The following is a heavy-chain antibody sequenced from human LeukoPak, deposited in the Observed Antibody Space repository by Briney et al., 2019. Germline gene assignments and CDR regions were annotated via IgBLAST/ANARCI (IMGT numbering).Heavy chain of an antibody. CDR2: ISSSSSYI. CDR1: GFTFSSYS. Sequence: GGSLRLSCAASGFTFSSYSMNWVCQAPGKGLEWVSSISSSSSYIYYADSLKGRFTISRDNAKKSVYLQMNSLRAEDTAVYYCARGALDAATPFDSWGQGTLVTVSS. J-gene: IGHJ5*01. CDR3: ARGALDAATPFDS. D-gene: IGHD2-15*01. V-gene: IGHV3-21*01.